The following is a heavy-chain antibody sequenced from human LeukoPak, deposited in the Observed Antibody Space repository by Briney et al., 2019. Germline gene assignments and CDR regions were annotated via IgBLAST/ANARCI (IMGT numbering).Heavy chain of an antibody. CDR2: IYYSGST. CDR3: ARVVAADWFDP. J-gene: IGHJ5*02. Sequence: PFQTLSLPCAVSGGSISSGGYYWSWIPPHPGEGLGWIGYIYYSGSTYYNPSLKSRVTISVDTSKNQFSLKLSSVTAADTAVYYCARVVAADWFDPWGQGTLVTVSS. CDR1: GGSISSGGYY. V-gene: IGHV4-31*11. D-gene: IGHD2-2*01.